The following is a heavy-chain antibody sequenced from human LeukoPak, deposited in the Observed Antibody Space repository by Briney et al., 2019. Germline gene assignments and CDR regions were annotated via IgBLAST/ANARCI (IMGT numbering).Heavy chain of an antibody. V-gene: IGHV1-69*06. CDR1: GGTFSSYA. CDR3: ARARYLTGSRDDAFDI. J-gene: IGHJ3*02. Sequence: ASVKVSCKASGGTFSSYAISWVRQAPGQGLEWMGGIIPIFGTANYAQKFQGRGTMTPATSTSTAYMELRSLTSDDSAVYYCARARYLTGSRDDAFDIWGQGTVVTVSS. CDR2: IIPIFGTA. D-gene: IGHD1-26*01.